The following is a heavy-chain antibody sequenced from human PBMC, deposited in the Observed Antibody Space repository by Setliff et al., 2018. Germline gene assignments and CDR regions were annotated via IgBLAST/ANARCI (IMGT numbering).Heavy chain of an antibody. J-gene: IGHJ4*02. V-gene: IGHV3-7*03. CDR2: TNQDGSQK. Sequence: PGGSLRLSCAASGFIFSKYWMSWVRQAPGKGLEWVANTNQDGSQKYYIDSLRGRFTISRDNAINSLFLQINSLRVEDTAIYYCAKDRVPDGVWDFDFWGQGTLVTVSS. D-gene: IGHD2-15*01. CDR3: AKDRVPDGVWDFDF. CDR1: GFIFSKYW.